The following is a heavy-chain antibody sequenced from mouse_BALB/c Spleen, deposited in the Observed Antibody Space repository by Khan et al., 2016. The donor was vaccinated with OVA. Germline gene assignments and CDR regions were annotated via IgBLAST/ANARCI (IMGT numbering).Heavy chain of an antibody. CDR3: ARRGLRGDFDY. J-gene: IGHJ2*01. Sequence: QVQLQQSGPELAKPGASVKMSCKASGYTFINYWILWVKQRPGQGLEWIGYINPSTGYTEYNQNFKDKATLTADKSSSTAYIQLSSLTSEDSAVYYCARRGLRGDFDYWGQGTTVTVSS. D-gene: IGHD6-2*01. V-gene: IGHV1-7*01. CDR2: INPSTGYT. CDR1: GYTFINYW.